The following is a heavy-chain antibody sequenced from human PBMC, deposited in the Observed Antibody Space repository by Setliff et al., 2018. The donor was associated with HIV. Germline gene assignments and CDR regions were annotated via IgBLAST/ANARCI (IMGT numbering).Heavy chain of an antibody. CDR2: INTNTGNP. J-gene: IGHJ4*02. CDR1: GFSFNAFY. V-gene: IGHV7-4-1*02. Sequence: ASVKVSCKASGFSFNAFYMHWVRQAPGQGLEWMGWINTNTGNPTYAQGFTGRFVFSLDTSVSTAYLQISSLKAEDTAVYYCARGPGYYDSSGYSNWGQGTLVTVS. D-gene: IGHD3-22*01. CDR3: ARGPGYYDSSGYSN.